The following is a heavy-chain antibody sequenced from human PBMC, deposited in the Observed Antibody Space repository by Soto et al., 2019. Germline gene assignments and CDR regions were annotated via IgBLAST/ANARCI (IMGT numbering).Heavy chain of an antibody. V-gene: IGHV3-21*01. J-gene: IGHJ4*02. CDR2: ITRLSSYI. CDR1: GFTFNSYS. CDR3: ARDYYFGSGSPTLDS. D-gene: IGHD3-10*01. Sequence: PGGSLRLSCAASGFTFNSYSINWVRQAPGKGLEWVSSITRLSSYIYYADSVKGRFTISRDNAKNSLYLEMNSLRAEDTAVYYCARDYYFGSGSPTLDSWGQGTLVTVSS.